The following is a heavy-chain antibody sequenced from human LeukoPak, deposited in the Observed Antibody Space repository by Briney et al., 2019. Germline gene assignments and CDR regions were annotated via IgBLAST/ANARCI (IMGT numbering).Heavy chain of an antibody. CDR2: INADTGNT. CDR1: GYTFTTYT. J-gene: IGHJ4*02. CDR3: ARSGGSRGTVTPPGDF. Sequence: ASVKVSCKASGYTFTTYTMHWVRQAPGQRLEWMGWINADTGNTKCSQEFQGRLTITRDTSASTVYMDLSSLKSEDMAVYYCARSGGSRGTVTPPGDFWGQGTMVTVSS. D-gene: IGHD4-17*01. V-gene: IGHV1-3*03.